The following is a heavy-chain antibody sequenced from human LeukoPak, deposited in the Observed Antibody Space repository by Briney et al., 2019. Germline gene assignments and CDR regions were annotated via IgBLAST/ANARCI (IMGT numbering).Heavy chain of an antibody. Sequence: GGSLRLSCAASGFTFSSYGMHWVRQAPGKGLEWVAVISYGGSNKYYADSVKGRFTISRDNSKNTLYLQMNSPGAEDTAVYYCASERDSYNGSPVDYWGQGTLVTVSS. D-gene: IGHD5-24*01. CDR3: ASERDSYNGSPVDY. CDR1: GFTFSSYG. V-gene: IGHV3-30*03. J-gene: IGHJ4*02. CDR2: ISYGGSNK.